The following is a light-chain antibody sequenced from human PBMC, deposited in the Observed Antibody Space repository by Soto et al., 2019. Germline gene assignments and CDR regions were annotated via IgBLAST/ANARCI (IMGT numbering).Light chain of an antibody. CDR1: QNVDSTY. CDR2: ATS. V-gene: IGKV3-20*01. CDR3: QQYDFSPPLYT. J-gene: IGKJ2*01. Sequence: EIVLTQSPGTLSLSPGETATLFCRASQNVDSTYLAWYKQKPGLPPTLLIYATSTRAAGIPDRFSGSGSGTDFTLTIDRLELEDFAVYYCQQYDFSPPLYTFGQGTKLEI.